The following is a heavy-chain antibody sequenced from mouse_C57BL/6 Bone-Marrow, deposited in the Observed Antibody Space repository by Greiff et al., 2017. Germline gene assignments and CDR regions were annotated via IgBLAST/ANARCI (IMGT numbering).Heavy chain of an antibody. CDR1: GFNIKDDY. J-gene: IGHJ2*01. D-gene: IGHD1-1*01. CDR2: IYPGDGDT. Sequence: QVQLQQSGAELVRPGASVKLSCTASGFNIKDDYMHWVKQRPGKGLEWIGRIYPGDGDTNYNGKFKGKATLTADKSSSTAYMQLSSLTSEDSAVYFCARTRITTVVANYLDYWGQGTTLTVAS. CDR3: ARTRITTVVANYLDY. V-gene: IGHV1-82*01.